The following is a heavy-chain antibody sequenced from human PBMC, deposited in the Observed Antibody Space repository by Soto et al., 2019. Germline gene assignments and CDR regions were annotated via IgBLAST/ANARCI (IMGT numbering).Heavy chain of an antibody. CDR1: GGSISSSNW. J-gene: IGHJ4*02. CDR3: ASRPRRATTHFGDY. D-gene: IGHD5-12*01. V-gene: IGHV4-4*02. Sequence: PSETLSLTCAVSGGSISSSNWWSWVRQPPGRGLEWIGEIYHSGSTNYNPSLKSRVTISVDKSKSQFSLILSSVTAADTAVYYCASRPRRATTHFGDYWGQGTLVTVSS. CDR2: IYHSGST.